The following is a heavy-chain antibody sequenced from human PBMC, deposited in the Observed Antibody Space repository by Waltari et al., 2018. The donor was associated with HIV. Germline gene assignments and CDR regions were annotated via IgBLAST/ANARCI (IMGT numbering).Heavy chain of an antibody. D-gene: IGHD3-10*01. Sequence: QVQLEESGGGVVQSGRSLRLTCVASGFNFSTFGMHCVRQAPGKGLEWVAVISYDGHNKQYADSVKGRFTISRDNSNSTLFLQMSSLRPDDTAVYYCAKDLVTRGFFYFYGMHVWGQGTTVTVSS. V-gene: IGHV3-30*18. CDR1: GFNFSTFG. CDR2: ISYDGHNK. J-gene: IGHJ6*02. CDR3: AKDLVTRGFFYFYGMHV.